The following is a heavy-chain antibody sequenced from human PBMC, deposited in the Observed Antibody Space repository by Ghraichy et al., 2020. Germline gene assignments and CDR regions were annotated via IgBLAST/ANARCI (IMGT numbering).Heavy chain of an antibody. D-gene: IGHD6-19*01. Sequence: ASVKVSCKTSGYAFTSYAMHWVRQAPGQRLEWLGWINAGNANTKYSQKFQARVTITRDTSASTIFMVLTSLKSEDTAVYYCARAVASIEDGSVDQGFDPWGQGTLVTVSS. V-gene: IGHV1-3*01. CDR2: INAGNANT. J-gene: IGHJ5*02. CDR3: ARAVASIEDGSVDQGFDP. CDR1: GYAFTSYA.